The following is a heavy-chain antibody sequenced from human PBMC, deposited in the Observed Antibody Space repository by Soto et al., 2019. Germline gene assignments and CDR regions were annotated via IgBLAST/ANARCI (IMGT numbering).Heavy chain of an antibody. V-gene: IGHV4-61*01. CDR1: GGSVSSGSYY. D-gene: IGHD6-13*01. Sequence: QVQLQESGPGLVKPSETLSLTCTVSGGSVSSGSYYWSWIRQPPGKGLEWIGYIYYSGSTNYNPSLKSRVTISVDTSKNQFSLKLSSVTAADTAVDYCARDSAAAGTVVDYWGQGTLVTVSS. CDR2: IYYSGST. J-gene: IGHJ4*02. CDR3: ARDSAAAGTVVDY.